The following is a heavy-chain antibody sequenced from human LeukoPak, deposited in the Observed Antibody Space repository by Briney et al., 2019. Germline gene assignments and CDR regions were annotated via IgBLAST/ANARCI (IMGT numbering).Heavy chain of an antibody. Sequence: SESLSLTCTVSGGSISSYYWSWIRQPPGKGLEWIGYIFYSGSTNYNPSLKSRVTISLDTSKNQFSLKLSSVTAADTAVYYCARGSSYGGHLGYWGQGTLVTVSS. CDR2: IFYSGST. CDR1: GGSISSYY. CDR3: ARGSSYGGHLGY. D-gene: IGHD1-26*01. V-gene: IGHV4-59*01. J-gene: IGHJ4*02.